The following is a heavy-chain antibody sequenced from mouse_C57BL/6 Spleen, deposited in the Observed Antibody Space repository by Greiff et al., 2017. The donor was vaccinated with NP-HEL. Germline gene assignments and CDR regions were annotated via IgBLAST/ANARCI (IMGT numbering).Heavy chain of an antibody. CDR1: GFTFSDYY. D-gene: IGHD4-1*01. J-gene: IGHJ3*01. CDR3: ARRGTGSLFAY. V-gene: IGHV5-12*01. Sequence: EVQVVESGGGLVQPGGSLKLSCAASGFTFSDYYMYWVRQTPEKRLEWVAYISNGGGSTYYPDTVKGRFTISRDNAKNTLYLQMSRLKSEDTAMYYCARRGTGSLFAYWGQGTLVTVSA. CDR2: ISNGGGST.